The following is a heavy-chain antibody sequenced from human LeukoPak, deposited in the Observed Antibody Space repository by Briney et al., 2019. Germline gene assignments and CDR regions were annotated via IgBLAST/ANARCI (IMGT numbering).Heavy chain of an antibody. D-gene: IGHD6-19*01. V-gene: IGHV1-2*02. J-gene: IGHJ5*02. CDR3: AREVFELWLDTNWFDP. Sequence: ASVKVSCKASGYTFTSYGISWVRQAPGQGLEWMGWINPNSGGTTYAQKFQGRVTMTRDTSISTAYVELNSLTSVDTAVYFCAREVFELWLDTNWFDPWGQGTLVTVSS. CDR1: GYTFTSYG. CDR2: INPNSGGT.